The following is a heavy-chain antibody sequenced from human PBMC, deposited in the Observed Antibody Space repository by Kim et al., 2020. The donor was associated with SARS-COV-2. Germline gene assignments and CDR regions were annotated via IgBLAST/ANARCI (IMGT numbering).Heavy chain of an antibody. V-gene: IGHV4-34*01. J-gene: IGHJ4*02. Sequence: HSGSTNYNPSLKSRVTISVDTSKNQFSLKLSSVTAADTAVYYCATIYADYWGQGTLVTVSS. D-gene: IGHD2-2*01. CDR2: HSGST. CDR3: ATIYADY.